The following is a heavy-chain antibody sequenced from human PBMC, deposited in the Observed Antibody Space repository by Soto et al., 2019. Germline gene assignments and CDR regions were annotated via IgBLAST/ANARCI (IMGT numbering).Heavy chain of an antibody. CDR3: ARGDLTDV. CDR1: GFTVSSYY. Sequence: GGSLRLSCAASGFTVSSYYMCWVRQAPGKGLEWGSVLYTGGSTYYADSVNGRFTISRHNSENTLYLQMNSLRVEDTAVYYCARGDLTDVWGKGTTVTVSS. CDR2: LYTGGST. J-gene: IGHJ6*04. V-gene: IGHV3-53*04.